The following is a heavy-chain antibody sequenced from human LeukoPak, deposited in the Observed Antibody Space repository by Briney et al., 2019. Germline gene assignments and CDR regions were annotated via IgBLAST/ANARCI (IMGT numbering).Heavy chain of an antibody. CDR2: IWYDGSNK. V-gene: IGHV3-33*01. Sequence: GGSLRLSCAASGFTFSSYGMHWVRQAPGKGLEWVAVIWYDGSNKYYADSVKGRFTISRDNSKNTLYLQMNSLRAEDTAVYYCARGTVGATSTGDAFDIWGQGTMVTVSS. D-gene: IGHD1-26*01. CDR3: ARGTVGATSTGDAFDI. CDR1: GFTFSSYG. J-gene: IGHJ3*02.